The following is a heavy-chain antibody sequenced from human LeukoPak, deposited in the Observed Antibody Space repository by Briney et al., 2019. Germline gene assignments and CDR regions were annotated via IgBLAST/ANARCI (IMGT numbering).Heavy chain of an antibody. CDR2: IYYSGST. CDR3: ARPLTLGGDAFDI. J-gene: IGHJ3*02. CDR1: GGSISSGDYY. V-gene: IGHV4-30-4*08. D-gene: IGHD4-23*01. Sequence: PSETLSPTCTVSGGSISSGDYYWSWIRQPPGKGLEWIGYIYYSGSTYYNPSLKSRVTISVDTSKNQFSLKLSSVTAADTAVYYCARPLTLGGDAFDIWGQGTMVTVSS.